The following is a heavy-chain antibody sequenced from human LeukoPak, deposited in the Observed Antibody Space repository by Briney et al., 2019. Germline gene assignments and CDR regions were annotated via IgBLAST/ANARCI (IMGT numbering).Heavy chain of an antibody. Sequence: GASVKVSCKASGYTFTSYGISWVRQAPGQGLEWMGRISAYNGNTNYAQKLQGRVTMTTDTSTSTAYMELRSLRSDDTAVYYCARGLRSSSWLIWFDPWGQGTLVTVSS. J-gene: IGHJ5*02. CDR2: ISAYNGNT. CDR3: ARGLRSSSWLIWFDP. V-gene: IGHV1-18*01. CDR1: GYTFTSYG. D-gene: IGHD6-13*01.